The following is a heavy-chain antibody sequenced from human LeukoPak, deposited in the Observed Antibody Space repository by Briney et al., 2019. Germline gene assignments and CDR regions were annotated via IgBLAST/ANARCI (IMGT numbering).Heavy chain of an antibody. CDR2: INPKSGGT. CDR1: GNTFSGYY. Sequence: GASVKVSCKASGNTFSGYYIHWVRQAPGQGLEWMGWINPKSGGTNYAQKFQGRVTMTRDTSISTAYMELSRLRSDDTAVYYCARVFESVLASWFDPWGQGTLVTVSS. J-gene: IGHJ5*02. V-gene: IGHV1-2*02. CDR3: ARVFESVLASWFDP.